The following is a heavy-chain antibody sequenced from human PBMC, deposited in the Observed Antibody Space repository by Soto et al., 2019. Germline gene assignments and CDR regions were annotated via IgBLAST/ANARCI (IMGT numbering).Heavy chain of an antibody. CDR3: ARASSSAEWFDP. CDR2: ISYDGSNK. J-gene: IGHJ5*02. V-gene: IGHV3-30-3*01. CDR1: GFTFSSYA. D-gene: IGHD6-6*01. Sequence: QVQLVESGGGVVQPGRSLRLSCAASGFTFSSYAMHWVRQAPGKGLEWVAVISYDGSNKYYADSVKGRFTISRDNSKNTVYLQMNRLRGEDTAVYYCARASSSAEWFDPWGQGTLVTVSS.